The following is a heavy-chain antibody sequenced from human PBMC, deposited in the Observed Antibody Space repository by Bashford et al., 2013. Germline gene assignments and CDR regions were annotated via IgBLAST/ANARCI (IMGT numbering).Heavy chain of an antibody. D-gene: IGHD2-15*01. CDR2: INPSGGST. J-gene: IGHJ5*02. CDR1: GYTFTSYY. Sequence: ASVKVSCKASGYTFTSYYMHWVRQAPGQGLEWMGIINPSGGSTSYAQKFQGRVTMTRDTSTSTVYMELSSLRSEDTAVYYCARAGGLYEGVNSFYRVVAAAVGWFDPWGQGNPGHRLL. CDR3: ARAGGLYEGVNSFYRVVAAAVGWFDP. V-gene: IGHV1-46*01.